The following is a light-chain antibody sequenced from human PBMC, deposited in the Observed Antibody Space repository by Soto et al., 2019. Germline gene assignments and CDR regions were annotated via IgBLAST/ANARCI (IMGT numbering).Light chain of an antibody. V-gene: IGKV3D-20*02. CDR1: QTIGHNY. J-gene: IGKJ4*01. CDR2: GAS. CDR3: QQRSNRPPVT. Sequence: EIVLTQSPDTLSLSPGERGTLSCRASQTIGHNYLAWYQQKPGQAPRLLIYGASSRATGIPDRFSGSGSGADFTVTISSLEPEDFSVYYCQQRSNRPPVTFGGGTKVEIK.